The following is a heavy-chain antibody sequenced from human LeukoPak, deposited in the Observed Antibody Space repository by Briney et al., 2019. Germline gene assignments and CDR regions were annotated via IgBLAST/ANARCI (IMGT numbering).Heavy chain of an antibody. CDR3: ARLKYSSSSGNFDY. J-gene: IGHJ4*02. CDR2: IYPGDSDT. CDR1: RYSFTNYW. V-gene: IGHV5-51*01. Sequence: GESLKISCKASRYSFTNYWIGWVRQMPGKGLEWMGIIYPGDSDTRYSPSFQGQVTISADKSISTAYLQWSSLKASDTAMYYCARLKYSSSSGNFDYWGQGILLTVSS. D-gene: IGHD6-6*01.